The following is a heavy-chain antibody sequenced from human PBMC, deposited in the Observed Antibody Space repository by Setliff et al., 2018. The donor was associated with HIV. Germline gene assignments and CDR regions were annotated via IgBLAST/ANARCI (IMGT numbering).Heavy chain of an antibody. D-gene: IGHD3-10*01. CDR3: AKGSGAAWPYYFDY. CDR2: VYHSGTT. Sequence: NLRETLSLTCAVSDYSINRGYYWGWIRQPPGKGLEWIGSVYHSGTTFYNPSLKSRVTISVDTSKNQFSLNLRTVAAADTAVYYCAKGSGAAWPYYFDYWGQGTLVTVSS. V-gene: IGHV4-38-2*01. J-gene: IGHJ4*02. CDR1: DYSINRGYY.